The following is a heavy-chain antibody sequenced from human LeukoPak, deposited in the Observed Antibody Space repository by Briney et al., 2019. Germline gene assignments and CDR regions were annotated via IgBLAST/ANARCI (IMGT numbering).Heavy chain of an antibody. D-gene: IGHD6-13*01. V-gene: IGHV4-34*01. J-gene: IGHJ4*02. Sequence: SETLSLTCTVSGGSISSYYWSWIRQPPGKGLEWIGEINHSGSTNYNPSLKSRVTISVDTSKNQFSLKLRSVTAADTAVYYCARGGSSSWYLFDYWGQGTLVTVSS. CDR2: INHSGST. CDR3: ARGGSSSWYLFDY. CDR1: GGSISSYY.